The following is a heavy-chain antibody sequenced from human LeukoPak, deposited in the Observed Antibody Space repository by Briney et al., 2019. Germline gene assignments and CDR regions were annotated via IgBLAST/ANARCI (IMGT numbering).Heavy chain of an antibody. CDR1: GFTFTNYY. CDR2: ISPTGSST. D-gene: IGHD2-8*02. J-gene: IGHJ4*02. Sequence: ASVKVFCKASGFTFTNYYMHWVRQAPGQGLEWMGLISPTGSSTNYAQKFRGRVTMTRGTSTTTVYMELSSLRSEDTAVYYCAREESGGYFDYWGQGTLVTVSS. V-gene: IGHV1-46*01. CDR3: AREESGGYFDY.